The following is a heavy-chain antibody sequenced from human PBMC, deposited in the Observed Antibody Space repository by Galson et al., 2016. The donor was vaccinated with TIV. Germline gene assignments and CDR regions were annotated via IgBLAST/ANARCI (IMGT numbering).Heavy chain of an antibody. CDR2: IISIFSTA. CDR3: ARRTDGHLYDYYGMDV. V-gene: IGHV1-69*13. Sequence: SVQVSCKASGGIFSGSAINWVRQAPGHGLEWMGRIISIFSTANYAEKFQGRVTITADDSRNTVHMELSSLKSEYTAVYYCARRTDGHLYDYYGMDVGGQGTTVIVSS. D-gene: IGHD5-24*01. CDR1: GGIFSGSA. J-gene: IGHJ6*02.